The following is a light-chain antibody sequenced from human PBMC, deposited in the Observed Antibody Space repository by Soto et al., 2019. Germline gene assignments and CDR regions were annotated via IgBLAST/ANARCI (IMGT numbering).Light chain of an antibody. Sequence: EIVLTQSPATLSLSPGERATLSCRASQSVSNFLAWYQQKPGQAPRLLISDASNRATGIPGRFSGSGSGTDFSLTISSREPEDYAVYYCQQRSNWPWTFGQGTKLEIK. V-gene: IGKV3-11*01. CDR2: DAS. CDR3: QQRSNWPWT. CDR1: QSVSNF. J-gene: IGKJ1*01.